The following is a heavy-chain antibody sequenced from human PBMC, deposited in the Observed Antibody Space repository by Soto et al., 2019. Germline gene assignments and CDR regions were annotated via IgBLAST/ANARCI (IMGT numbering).Heavy chain of an antibody. CDR3: ARSRQTTYYDFWSGLGGMDV. CDR1: GYTFTSYA. CDR2: IIPIFGTA. Sequence: SVKVSCKASGYTFTSYAISWVRLAPGQGLEWMGGIIPIFGTANYAQKFQGRVTITADESTSTAYMELSSLRSEDTAVYYCARSRQTTYYDFWSGLGGMDVWGQGTTVTVS. D-gene: IGHD3-3*01. J-gene: IGHJ6*02. V-gene: IGHV1-69*13.